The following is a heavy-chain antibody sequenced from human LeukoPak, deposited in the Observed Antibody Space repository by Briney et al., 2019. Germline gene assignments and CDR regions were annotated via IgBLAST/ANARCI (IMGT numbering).Heavy chain of an antibody. V-gene: IGHV4-34*01. Sequence: PSETLSLTCAVYGGSFSGYYWSWIRQPPGKGLEWIGEINHSGSTNYNPPLKSRVTISVDTSKNQFSLKLSSVTAADTAVYYCARGVNWFDPWGQGTLVTVSS. CDR3: ARGVNWFDP. CDR2: INHSGST. J-gene: IGHJ5*02. CDR1: GGSFSGYY.